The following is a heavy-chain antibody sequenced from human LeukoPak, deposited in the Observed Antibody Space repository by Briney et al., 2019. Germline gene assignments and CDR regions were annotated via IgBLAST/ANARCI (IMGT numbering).Heavy chain of an antibody. V-gene: IGHV4-59*01. CDR2: IYYSGST. D-gene: IGHD3-16*01. Sequence: SETLSLTCTVSGGSISSYWSWIRQPPGKGLEWIGYIYYSGSTNYNPSLKSRVTISVDTSKNQFSLKLSSVTAADTAVYYCARETSQKGAHYMDVWGKGTTVTISS. CDR3: ARETSQKGAHYMDV. CDR1: GGSISSY. J-gene: IGHJ6*03.